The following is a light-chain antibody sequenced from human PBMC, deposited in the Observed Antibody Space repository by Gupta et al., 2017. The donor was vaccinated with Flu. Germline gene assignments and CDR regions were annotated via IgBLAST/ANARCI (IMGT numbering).Light chain of an antibody. CDR3: QVGDRSSDHQV. J-gene: IGLJ3*02. Sequence: GNQSTIPCGGNNIGSKTVHWYQQKPGQAPVMFVNDDSNRPSGIPERFSGSNSGTTATLTISRVEAVDEADYYCQVGDRSSDHQVFGGGTKLTVL. CDR1: NIGSKT. CDR2: DDS. V-gene: IGLV3-21*03.